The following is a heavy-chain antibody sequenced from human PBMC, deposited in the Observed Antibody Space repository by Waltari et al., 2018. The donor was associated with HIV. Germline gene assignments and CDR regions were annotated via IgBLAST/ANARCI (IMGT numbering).Heavy chain of an antibody. J-gene: IGHJ3*01. CDR2: IWPSDSAS. V-gene: IGHV5-51*01. Sequence: QLVQSGGEVKQTGESLKISCKGSGFTFTNYWIAWVRQMPGKGLEWMGMIWPSDSASKYSPSFQGHVTISADRSISTAYLQWSSLRASDTAMYYCASPKGGCLFAFDVWGQGTMVTVSS. CDR1: GFTFTNYW. CDR3: ASPKGGCLFAFDV. D-gene: IGHD3-16*01.